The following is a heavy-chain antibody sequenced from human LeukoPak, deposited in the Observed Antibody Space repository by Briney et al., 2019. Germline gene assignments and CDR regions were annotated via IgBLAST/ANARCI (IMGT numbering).Heavy chain of an antibody. Sequence: PSETLSLTCTVSGGSISSSSYYWSWIRQPAGKGLEWIGRLYTSGSTDYNPSLKSRVTISLDKSKNQFSLKLSSVTAADTALYYCAREMGIPAGGFDPWGQGTLVTVSS. V-gene: IGHV4-61*02. CDR3: AREMGIPAGGFDP. CDR2: LYTSGST. CDR1: GGSISSSSYY. J-gene: IGHJ5*02. D-gene: IGHD2-2*01.